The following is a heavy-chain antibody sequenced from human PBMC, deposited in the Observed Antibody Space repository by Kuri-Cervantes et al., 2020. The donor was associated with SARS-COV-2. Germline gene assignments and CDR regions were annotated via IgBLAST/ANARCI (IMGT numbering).Heavy chain of an antibody. Sequence: SETLSLTCVVSGGSISCPSYHWGWVRQAPGKGLEWIGSRFSSGYSYYNPSLKSRATISGDTSKNHFSLKLTSVTAADTAVYYCARIRYYYDSSGQPGGYFQHWGQGTLVTVSS. CDR3: ARIRYYYDSSGQPGGYFQH. V-gene: IGHV4-39*01. CDR1: GGSISCPSYH. J-gene: IGHJ1*01. D-gene: IGHD3-22*01. CDR2: RFSSGYS.